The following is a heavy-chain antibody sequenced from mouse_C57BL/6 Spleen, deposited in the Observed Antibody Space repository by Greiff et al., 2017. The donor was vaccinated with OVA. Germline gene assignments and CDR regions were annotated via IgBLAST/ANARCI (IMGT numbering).Heavy chain of an antibody. J-gene: IGHJ3*01. V-gene: IGHV10-3*01. D-gene: IGHD2-4*01. CDR2: IRSKSSNYAT. CDR1: GFTFNTYA. Sequence: EVKVVESGGGLVQPKGSLKLSCAASGFTFNTYAMHWVRQAPGKGLECVARIRSKSSNYATYYADSVKDRFTISRDDSQSMLYLQMNNLKTEDTALYYCGRDYDYDWFAYWGQGTLVTVSA. CDR3: GRDYDYDWFAY.